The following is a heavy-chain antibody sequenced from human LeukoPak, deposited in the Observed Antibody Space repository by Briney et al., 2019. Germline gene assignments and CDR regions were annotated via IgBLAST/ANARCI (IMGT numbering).Heavy chain of an antibody. CDR1: GFTFSSYG. J-gene: IGHJ4*02. V-gene: IGHV3-30*18. Sequence: GGSLRLSCAASGFTFSSYGMHWVRQAPGKGLEWVAVISYDGSNKHYADSVKGRFTISRDNSKNTLYLQMNSLRAEDTALYYCAKCPVTFGGVIVITTGYFDYWGQGTLVTVSS. D-gene: IGHD3-16*02. CDR2: ISYDGSNK. CDR3: AKCPVTFGGVIVITTGYFDY.